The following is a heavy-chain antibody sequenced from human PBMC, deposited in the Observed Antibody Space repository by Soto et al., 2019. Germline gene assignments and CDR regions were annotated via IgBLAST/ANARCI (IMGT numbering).Heavy chain of an antibody. Sequence: QPGGSLRLSSAASGFTFSSYAMHWVRQAPGKGLERVAVISYDGSNKYYADSVKGRFTISRDNSKNTLYLQMNSLRAEDTAVYYCARVSELAYSYDSRGAAFDIWRQGTMVTVSS. CDR1: GFTFSSYA. J-gene: IGHJ3*02. CDR2: ISYDGSNK. CDR3: ARVSELAYSYDSRGAAFDI. V-gene: IGHV3-30-3*01. D-gene: IGHD3-22*01.